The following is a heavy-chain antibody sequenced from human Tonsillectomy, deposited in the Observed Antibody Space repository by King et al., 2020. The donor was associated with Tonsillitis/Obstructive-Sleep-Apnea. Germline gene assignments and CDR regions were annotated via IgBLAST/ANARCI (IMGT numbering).Heavy chain of an antibody. CDR1: GFTFSSYA. Sequence: VQLVESGGGLVQPGESLRLSCVVSGFTFSSYAMSWVRQAPGKGLEWVSTISGSGGSTYYADSVKGRFTISRDNSKNTLYVQMNSLRAEDPAVYCCAKVQRMRSGVGGNNGMEVWGQGPTVSVSS. J-gene: IGHJ6*02. D-gene: IGHD1-1*01. V-gene: IGHV3-23*04. CDR3: AKVQRMRSGVGGNNGMEV. CDR2: ISGSGGST.